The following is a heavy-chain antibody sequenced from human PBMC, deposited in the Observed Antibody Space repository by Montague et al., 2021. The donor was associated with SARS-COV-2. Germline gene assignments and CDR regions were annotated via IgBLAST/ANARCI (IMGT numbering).Heavy chain of an antibody. Sequence: SETLSLTCTVSGGSVSSGSYYWSWIRQPPGKGLQSIGYIYYTGSTNYNPSLQSRVTISVDSSKNQFSARLSSVTAADTAVYYCARIRGITSWYYDYWGQGTLVTVSS. CDR1: GGSVSSGSYY. CDR3: ARIRGITSWYYDY. CDR2: IYYTGST. V-gene: IGHV4-61*01. D-gene: IGHD1-14*01. J-gene: IGHJ4*02.